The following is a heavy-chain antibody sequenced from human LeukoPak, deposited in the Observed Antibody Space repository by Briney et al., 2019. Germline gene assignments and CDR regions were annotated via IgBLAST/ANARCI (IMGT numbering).Heavy chain of an antibody. J-gene: IGHJ4*02. D-gene: IGHD2-15*01. Sequence: EASVKVSCKASGYTFTSYGISWVRQAPGQGLEWMGGIIPFFATTNYAQKFQDRVTITADESTSTAYMDLSSLRSEDTAMYYCARGGSGAVRLGYCSDGSFYTPLDYWGQGTLVTVSS. V-gene: IGHV1-69*13. CDR3: ARGGSGAVRLGYCSDGSFYTPLDY. CDR2: IIPFFATT. CDR1: GYTFTSYG.